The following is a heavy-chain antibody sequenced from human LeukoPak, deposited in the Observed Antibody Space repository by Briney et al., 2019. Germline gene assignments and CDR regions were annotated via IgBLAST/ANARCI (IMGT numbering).Heavy chain of an antibody. V-gene: IGHV5-51*01. D-gene: IGHD5-18*01. CDR1: GYSFTSYW. CDR2: IYPGDSDT. CDR3: ARQGSGYSPTYYYYMDV. Sequence: KCGESLKISCKGSGYSFTSYWIGWVRQMPGKGLEWMGIIYPGDSDTRYSPSFQGQVTISADKSISTAYLQWSSLKASDTAMYYCARQGSGYSPTYYYYMDVWGKGTTVTISS. J-gene: IGHJ6*03.